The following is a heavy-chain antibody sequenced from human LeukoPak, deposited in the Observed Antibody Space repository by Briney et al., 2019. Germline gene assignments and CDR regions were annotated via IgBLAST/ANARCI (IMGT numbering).Heavy chain of an antibody. Sequence: PGGSLRLSCAASGFTSRRYSMKWVRQAPGKGLEWVSSISSTGHYMYYADSLKGRFTVSRDNAKNSLYLQMNSLRAEDTAVYYCARVYKQQLRGGYYYYMDVWGKGTTVTISS. J-gene: IGHJ6*03. CDR2: ISSTGHYM. V-gene: IGHV3-21*01. CDR3: ARVYKQQLRGGYYYYMDV. CDR1: GFTSRRYS. D-gene: IGHD6-13*01.